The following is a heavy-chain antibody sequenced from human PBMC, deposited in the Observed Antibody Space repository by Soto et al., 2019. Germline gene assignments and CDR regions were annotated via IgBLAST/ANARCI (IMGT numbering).Heavy chain of an antibody. D-gene: IGHD6-6*01. CDR3: AKNDEAARPFCYYYYYGMDV. CDR2: ISGSGGST. CDR1: GFTFSSYA. J-gene: IGHJ6*02. V-gene: IGHV3-23*01. Sequence: EVQLLESGGGLVQPGGSLRLSCAASGFTFSSYAMSWVRQAPGKGLEWVSAISGSGGSTYYADSVKGRFTISRDNSKNTLYLQMNSLRAEDTAVYYCAKNDEAARPFCYYYYYGMDVWGQGTPVTVSS.